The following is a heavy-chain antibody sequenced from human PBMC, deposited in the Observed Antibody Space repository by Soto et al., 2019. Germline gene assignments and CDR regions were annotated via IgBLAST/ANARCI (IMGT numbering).Heavy chain of an antibody. CDR1: GFTFSNYE. V-gene: IGHV3-64*01. J-gene: IGHJ6*03. Sequence: EAQLVESGGGLVQPGGSLRLSCAASGFTFSNYEMHWVRQAPGKGLEYVSGISNNGAHTDYAKSVKGRFTISRDNSENSLYLQMGSLRAADMALYYCARRGYGSRWPNVYMDVWGKGTTVTVCS. CDR3: ARRGYGSRWPNVYMDV. CDR2: ISNNGAHT. D-gene: IGHD6-13*01.